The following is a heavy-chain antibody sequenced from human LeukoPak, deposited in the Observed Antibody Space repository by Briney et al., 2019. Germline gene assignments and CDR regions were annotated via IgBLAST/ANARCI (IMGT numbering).Heavy chain of an antibody. CDR2: ISSSSSYI. CDR3: SRDSYDFWSGLNWFDP. J-gene: IGHJ5*02. D-gene: IGHD3-3*01. V-gene: IGHV3-21*01. CDR1: GFTFSSYS. Sequence: GGSLRLSCAASGFTFSSYSMNWVRQAPGKGLEWVSSISSSSSYIYYADSVKGRFTISRDNAKNSLYLQMNSLRADATAVYYCSRDSYDFWSGLNWFDPWGQGTLVTVSS.